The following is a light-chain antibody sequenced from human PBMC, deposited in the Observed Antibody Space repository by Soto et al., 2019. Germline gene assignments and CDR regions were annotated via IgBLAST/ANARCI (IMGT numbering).Light chain of an antibody. CDR3: QQSYTTPWT. J-gene: IGKJ1*01. CDR1: QSISGY. Sequence: DIQMTQSPSSLSASVGDRVTITCRASQSISGYLNWYQQEPGKAPQLLIYAASTLQSGVPSRFSGSGSGTDFTLTISSLQPEDVATYYCQQSYTTPWTFGQGTKVEI. CDR2: AAS. V-gene: IGKV1-39*01.